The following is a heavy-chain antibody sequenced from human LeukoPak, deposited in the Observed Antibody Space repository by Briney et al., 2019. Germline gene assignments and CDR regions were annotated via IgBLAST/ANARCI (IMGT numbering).Heavy chain of an antibody. V-gene: IGHV3-66*01. D-gene: IGHD3-22*01. Sequence: GGSLRLSCTASGFTFGDYAMSWVRQAPGKGLEWVSVIYSGGSTYYADSVKGRFTISRDNSKNTLYLQMNSLRAEDTAVYYCARYDSSGYSSYYGMDVWGQGTTVTVSS. CDR1: GFTFGDYA. CDR2: IYSGGST. J-gene: IGHJ6*02. CDR3: ARYDSSGYSSYYGMDV.